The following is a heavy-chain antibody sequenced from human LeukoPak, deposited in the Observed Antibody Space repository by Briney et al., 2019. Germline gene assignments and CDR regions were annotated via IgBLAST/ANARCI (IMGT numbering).Heavy chain of an antibody. CDR1: RSSISNYW. CDR2: IQPDGSEK. CDR3: TDFDSV. Sequence: GGSLRLSCAASRSSISNYWMSWVRQPPGKGLEGVATIQPDGSEKYYVGSVQGRFSISRDNAKNSLYLQMNSLRAEDTAVYYCTDFDSVWGQGTLVTVSS. V-gene: IGHV3-7*01. J-gene: IGHJ4*02. D-gene: IGHD3-3*01.